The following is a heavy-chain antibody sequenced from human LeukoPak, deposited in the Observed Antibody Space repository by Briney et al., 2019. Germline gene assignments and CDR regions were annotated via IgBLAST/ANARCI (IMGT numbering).Heavy chain of an antibody. V-gene: IGHV4-39*01. Sequence: SETLSLTCTVSGGSISSSNYYWGWIRQPPGKGLEWIGSIYNSGSIYYNPSLKSRVTISVDTSKNQLSLKLSSVTAADTAVYYCARHASRFDPWGQGTLVTVSS. CDR3: ARHASRFDP. J-gene: IGHJ5*02. CDR1: GGSISSSNYY. CDR2: IYNSGSI.